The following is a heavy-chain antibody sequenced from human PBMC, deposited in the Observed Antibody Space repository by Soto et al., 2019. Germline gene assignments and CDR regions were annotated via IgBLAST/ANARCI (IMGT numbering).Heavy chain of an antibody. CDR1: GGSVSSGDYY. J-gene: IGHJ5*02. D-gene: IGHD5-18*01. Sequence: SETLSLTCTVSGGSVSSGDYYWSWIRQPPGKGLEWIGYIYYSGSTNYNPSLKSRVSISLDTSRNQFSLRLTSVTAADTAVYYCARIPVDTYMINWFDPWGQGTLVTVSS. CDR2: IYYSGST. V-gene: IGHV4-61*08. CDR3: ARIPVDTYMINWFDP.